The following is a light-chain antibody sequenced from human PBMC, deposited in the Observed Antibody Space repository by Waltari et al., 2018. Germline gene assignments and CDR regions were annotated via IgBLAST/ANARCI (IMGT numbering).Light chain of an antibody. CDR2: AAS. V-gene: IGKV1-6*01. Sequence: AIQMTQSPSSLSASVGNRVTITCRASQGIRNDLGWYQQKPGKAPKLLIYAASSLQSGVPSRFSGTGSGTDFTLTISSLQPEDFATYYCLQDYIYPWTFGQGTKVEIK. J-gene: IGKJ1*01. CDR1: QGIRND. CDR3: LQDYIYPWT.